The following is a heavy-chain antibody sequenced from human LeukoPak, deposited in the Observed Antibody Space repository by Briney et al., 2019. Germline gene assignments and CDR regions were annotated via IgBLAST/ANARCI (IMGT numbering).Heavy chain of an antibody. Sequence: GESLKISCKTSGYSFTSYWIAWVRQMPGKGLEWMGIIYPGDSDTRYSPSFQGQVTISADKSISTAYLQLSSLKASDTAVYYCARSPGGFTYGRNWSDPWGQGTLVSVSS. CDR1: GYSFTSYW. D-gene: IGHD5-18*01. V-gene: IGHV5-51*01. CDR3: ARSPGGFTYGRNWSDP. J-gene: IGHJ5*02. CDR2: IYPGDSDT.